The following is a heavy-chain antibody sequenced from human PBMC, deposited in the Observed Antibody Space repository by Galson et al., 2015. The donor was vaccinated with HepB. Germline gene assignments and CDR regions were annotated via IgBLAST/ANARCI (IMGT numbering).Heavy chain of an antibody. CDR3: ARGMVRGVIMDYFDY. CDR2: IYTSGST. D-gene: IGHD3-10*01. J-gene: IGHJ4*02. CDR1: GGSISSGSYY. Sequence: TLSHTCTVSGGSISSGSYYWSWIRQPAGEGLEWIGRIYTSGSTNYNPSLKSRVTMSVDTSKNQFSLKLSSVTAADTAVYYCARGMVRGVIMDYFDYWGQGTLVTVSS. V-gene: IGHV4-61*02.